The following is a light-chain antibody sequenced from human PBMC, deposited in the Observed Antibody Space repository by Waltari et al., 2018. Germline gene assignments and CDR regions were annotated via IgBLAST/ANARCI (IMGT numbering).Light chain of an antibody. J-gene: IGLJ3*02. CDR2: YRSDSDN. V-gene: IGLV5-45*01. Sequence: QAVLTQPASLSESPGASASLTCTLRSGINVGTYRIYWFQQKPGSPPQYLLRYRSDSDNHQGSAVPSRFSGSKEASANAGMLLISGLQAEDEADYYSMIWHSTAWVFGGGTKLTVL. CDR3: MIWHSTAWV. CDR1: SGINVGTYR.